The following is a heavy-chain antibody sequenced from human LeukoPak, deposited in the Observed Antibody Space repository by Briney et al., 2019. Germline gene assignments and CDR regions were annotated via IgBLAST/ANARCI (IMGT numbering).Heavy chain of an antibody. D-gene: IGHD6-19*01. J-gene: IGHJ4*02. V-gene: IGHV3-23*01. CDR3: AKDSSGWYGGFADY. CDR1: GFTFSSYA. CDR2: MSGSGGGT. Sequence: GGSLRLSCAASGFTFSSYAMSWVRQAPEKGLEWVSHMSGSGGGTYYADSVKGRFTISRDNSKNTLYLQMNSLRAEDTAVYYCAKDSSGWYGGFADYWGQGTLVTVSS.